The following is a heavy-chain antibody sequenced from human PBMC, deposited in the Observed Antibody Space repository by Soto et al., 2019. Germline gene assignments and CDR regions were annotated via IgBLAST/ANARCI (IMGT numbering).Heavy chain of an antibody. V-gene: IGHV3-48*01. J-gene: IGHJ3*02. CDR3: ARDRCGGSCYYDAFDI. CDR1: GFTFSSYS. D-gene: IGHD2-15*01. Sequence: GGSLRLSCAASGFTFSSYSMNWVRQAPGKGLEWVSYISSSSSTIYYADSVKGRFTISRDNAKNSLYLQMNSLRAEDTAVYYCARDRCGGSCYYDAFDIWGQGTMVTVSS. CDR2: ISSSSSTI.